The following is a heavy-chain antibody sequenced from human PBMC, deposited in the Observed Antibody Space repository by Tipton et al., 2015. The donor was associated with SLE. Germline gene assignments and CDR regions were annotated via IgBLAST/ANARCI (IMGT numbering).Heavy chain of an antibody. D-gene: IGHD2-21*01. Sequence: LRLSCTVSGGSISSYYWSWIRQPPGKGLEWIGYIYTSGSTNYNPSLKSRVTISVDTSKNQFSLKLSSVTAADTAVYYCARGYCGGDCYSLAFDIWGQGTMVTVSS. J-gene: IGHJ3*02. CDR2: IYTSGST. V-gene: IGHV4-4*08. CDR3: ARGYCGGDCYSLAFDI. CDR1: GGSISSYY.